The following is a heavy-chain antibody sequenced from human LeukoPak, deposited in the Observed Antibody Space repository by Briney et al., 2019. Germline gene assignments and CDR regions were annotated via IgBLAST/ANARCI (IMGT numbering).Heavy chain of an antibody. D-gene: IGHD4-17*01. V-gene: IGHV4-34*01. CDR1: GGSFSGYY. CDR3: ARGSTVGKHYYFDY. J-gene: IGHJ4*02. CDR2: INHSGST. Sequence: PSETLSLTCAVYGGSFSGYYWSXIRQXPGKXXXXXGEINHSGSTNYNPSLKSRVTISVDTSKNQFSLKLSSVTAADTAVYYCARGSTVGKHYYFDYWGQGTLVTVSS.